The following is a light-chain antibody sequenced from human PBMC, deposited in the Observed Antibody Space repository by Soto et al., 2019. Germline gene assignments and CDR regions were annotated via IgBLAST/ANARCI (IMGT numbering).Light chain of an antibody. CDR3: QSYDSSLSGWV. CDR1: SSNIGAGYD. Sequence: QSVLTQPPSVSGAPGQRVTISCTGSSSNIGAGYDVHWYQQLPGTAPKLLIYGNSNRPSGVPDRFSGSKSGTSASLAITGLQDEDESDYYCQSYDSSLSGWVFGRGTKVTVL. V-gene: IGLV1-40*01. CDR2: GNS. J-gene: IGLJ2*01.